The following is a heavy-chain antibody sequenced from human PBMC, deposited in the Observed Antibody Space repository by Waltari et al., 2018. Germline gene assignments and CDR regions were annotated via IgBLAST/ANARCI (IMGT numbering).Heavy chain of an antibody. CDR3: AREVWFGSHRWFAP. D-gene: IGHD3-10*01. V-gene: IGHV4-4*07. J-gene: IGHJ5*02. Sequence: QVQLQESGPGLVKPSETLSLTCTVSGGSISSYYWSWIRQPAGKGLEWIGRIYTSGRHNYSPSLKSGVTMAVDTSKNQFSLKLSSVNAADTAVYYCAREVWFGSHRWFAPWGQGTLVTVSS. CDR2: IYTSGRH. CDR1: GGSISSYY.